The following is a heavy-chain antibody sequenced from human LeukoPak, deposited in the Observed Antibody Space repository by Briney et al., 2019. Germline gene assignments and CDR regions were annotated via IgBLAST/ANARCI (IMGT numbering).Heavy chain of an antibody. CDR3: ATPYDSSGD. J-gene: IGHJ4*02. D-gene: IGHD3-22*01. Sequence: GGSLRLSCAASGFTFSSYGMHWVRQAPGKGLEWVAVISYDGSNKYYADSVKGRFTISRDNSKNTPYLQMNSLRAEDTAVYYCATPYDSSGDWGQGTLVTVSS. V-gene: IGHV3-30*03. CDR2: ISYDGSNK. CDR1: GFTFSSYG.